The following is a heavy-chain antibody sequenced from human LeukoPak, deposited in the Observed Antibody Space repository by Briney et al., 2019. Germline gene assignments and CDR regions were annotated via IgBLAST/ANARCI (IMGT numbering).Heavy chain of an antibody. CDR1: GYTFTSYY. CDR2: INPSDGST. Sequence: ASVKVSCKASGYTFTSYYMHWVRQAPGQGLEWMGIINPSDGSTSYAQKFQGRVTMTRDTSTSTVYMELSSLRSEDTAVYYCAREESTVTTWDYYYGMDVWGQGTTVTVSS. D-gene: IGHD4-17*01. J-gene: IGHJ6*02. CDR3: AREESTVTTWDYYYGMDV. V-gene: IGHV1-46*01.